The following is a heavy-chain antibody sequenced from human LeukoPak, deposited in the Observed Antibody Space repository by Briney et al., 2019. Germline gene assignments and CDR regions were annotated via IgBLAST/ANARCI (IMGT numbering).Heavy chain of an antibody. J-gene: IGHJ4*02. CDR1: GFTFDDYA. CDR2: ITWDAGAT. Sequence: GGSLRLSCAASGFTFDDYAMHWVRQAPGKGLEWVSLITWDAGATYYADSVKGRFTISRDNAKNSLYLQMNSLRAEDTAVYYCARVTGYMTEDYFDYWGQGTLITVSS. CDR3: ARVTGYMTEDYFDY. D-gene: IGHD6-13*01. V-gene: IGHV3-43D*03.